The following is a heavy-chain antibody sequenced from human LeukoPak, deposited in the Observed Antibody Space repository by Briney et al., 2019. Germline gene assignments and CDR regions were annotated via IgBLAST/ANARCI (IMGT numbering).Heavy chain of an antibody. CDR1: GGSVSSGSYY. CDR2: IYYSGST. V-gene: IGHV4-61*01. Sequence: PSETLSLTCTVSGGSVSSGSYYWSWIRQPPGKGLEWIGYIYYSGSTNYNPSLKSRVTISVDTSKNQFSLKLSSVTAADTAVYYCAREGFYGDYVWSLDYWGQGTLVTVSS. CDR3: AREGFYGDYVWSLDY. D-gene: IGHD4-17*01. J-gene: IGHJ4*02.